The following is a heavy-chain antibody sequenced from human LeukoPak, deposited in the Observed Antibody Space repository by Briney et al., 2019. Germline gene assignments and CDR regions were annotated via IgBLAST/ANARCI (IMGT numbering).Heavy chain of an antibody. J-gene: IGHJ4*02. CDR3: AKLDGSSWLYYFDY. CDR2: ISGSGDST. D-gene: IGHD6-13*01. V-gene: IGHV3-23*01. CDR1: GFTFSSYA. Sequence: PGGSLRLSCAASGFTFSSYAMSWVRQAPGKGLEWVSIISGSGDSTYYADSVKGRFTISRDNSKNTLYLQMNSLRAEDTAVYYCAKLDGSSWLYYFDYWGQGILVTVSS.